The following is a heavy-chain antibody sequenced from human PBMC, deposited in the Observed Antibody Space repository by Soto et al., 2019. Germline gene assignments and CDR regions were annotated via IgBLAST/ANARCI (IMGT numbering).Heavy chain of an antibody. Sequence: XSVKVSCKASVYTFTCYYMHWVRQAPGQGLEWMGWINPNSGGTNYAQKFQGWVTMTRDTSISTAYMELSRLRSDDTAVYYCARDTATMVRGVISRPFDYWGQGTLVTVSS. V-gene: IGHV1-2*04. CDR1: VYTFTCYY. CDR2: INPNSGGT. D-gene: IGHD3-10*01. J-gene: IGHJ4*02. CDR3: ARDTATMVRGVISRPFDY.